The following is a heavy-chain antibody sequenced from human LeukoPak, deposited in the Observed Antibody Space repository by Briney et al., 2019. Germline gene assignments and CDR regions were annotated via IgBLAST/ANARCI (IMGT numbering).Heavy chain of an antibody. CDR3: ASATTIAACFDY. Sequence: SETLSLTCAVYGGSFSGYYWSWIRQPPGKGLEWIGEINHSGSTNYNPSLKSRVTISVDTSKNQFSLKLSSVTAADTAVYYCASATTIAACFDYWGQGTLVTVSS. CDR2: INHSGST. D-gene: IGHD6-6*01. V-gene: IGHV4-34*01. CDR1: GGSFSGYY. J-gene: IGHJ4*02.